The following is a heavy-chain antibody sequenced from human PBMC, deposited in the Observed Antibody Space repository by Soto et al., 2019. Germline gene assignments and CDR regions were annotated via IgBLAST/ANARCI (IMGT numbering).Heavy chain of an antibody. Sequence: QITLKESGPSLVKPTQTLTLTYTFSGFSLSTTGVGVGWIRQPPETALEWLALIFWDDDKRYSPSLKNRLTITKDTSNNQVVLTMTNMDPVDTATYYCARLRWVQLRGPKYYFGYWGQGTLVTVSS. CDR3: ARLRWVQLRGPKYYFGY. CDR1: GFSLSTTGVG. CDR2: IFWDDDK. D-gene: IGHD5-12*01. V-gene: IGHV2-5*02. J-gene: IGHJ4*02.